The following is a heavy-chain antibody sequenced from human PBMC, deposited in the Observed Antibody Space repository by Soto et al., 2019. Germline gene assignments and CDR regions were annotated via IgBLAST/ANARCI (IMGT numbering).Heavy chain of an antibody. D-gene: IGHD1-26*01. V-gene: IGHV3-30*18. CDR3: AKASVGCMDV. CDR2: ISYDGTKK. CDR1: GFTFSYYG. Sequence: QVQLVESGGGVVQPGRSLRLSCAASGFTFSYYGMHWVRQAPGKGLEWVAIISYDGTKKYYADSVKGRFTISRDNSKNTLYLQMNSLRAEDTAVYYCAKASVGCMDVWGQGTTVTVSS. J-gene: IGHJ6*02.